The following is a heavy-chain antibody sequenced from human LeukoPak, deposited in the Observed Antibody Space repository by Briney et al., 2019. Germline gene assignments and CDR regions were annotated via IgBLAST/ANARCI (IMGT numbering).Heavy chain of an antibody. V-gene: IGHV3-48*03. CDR3: ARETDYYDSTGACDI. Sequence: GGSMRLSSAAYGFTFSSYEMNWVRQAPGKGLEWVSYIIRSGSNIFYTDSVKGRFTISRDNAKNSLYLQMNSLRAEDTAVYYCARETDYYDSTGACDIWGQGTLVPVSS. D-gene: IGHD3-22*01. J-gene: IGHJ3*02. CDR1: GFTFSSYE. CDR2: IIRSGSNI.